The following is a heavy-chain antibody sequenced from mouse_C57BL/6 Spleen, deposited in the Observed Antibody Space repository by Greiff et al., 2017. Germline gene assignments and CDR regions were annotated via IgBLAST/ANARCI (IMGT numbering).Heavy chain of an antibody. V-gene: IGHV1-85*01. CDR1: GYTFTSYD. CDR3: ASSFYYGYDDAMDY. Sequence: QVQLKQSGPELVKPGASVKLSCKASGYTFTSYDINWVKQRPGQGLEWIGWIYPRDGSTKYNEKFKGKATLTVDTSSSTAYMELHSLTSEDSAVYFCASSFYYGYDDAMDYWGQGTSVTVSS. J-gene: IGHJ4*01. D-gene: IGHD2-2*01. CDR2: IYPRDGST.